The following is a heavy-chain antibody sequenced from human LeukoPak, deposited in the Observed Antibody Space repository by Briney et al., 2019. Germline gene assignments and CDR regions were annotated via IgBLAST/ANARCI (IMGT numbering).Heavy chain of an antibody. CDR3: ARDDRDGYNYFAY. J-gene: IGHJ4*02. V-gene: IGHV3-7*04. CDR2: IKEDGSEK. Sequence: GGSLRLSCAASGFTFSSYWMTWVRQAPGKGLEWVANIKEDGSEKYYVDSVKGRFTISKDNAKNSLYLQMNSLRAEDSAVYYCARDDRDGYNYFAYWGQGTLVTVSS. D-gene: IGHD5-24*01. CDR1: GFTFSSYW.